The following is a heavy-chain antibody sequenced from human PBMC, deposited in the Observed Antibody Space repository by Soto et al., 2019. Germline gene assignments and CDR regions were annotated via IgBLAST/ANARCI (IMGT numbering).Heavy chain of an antibody. CDR3: THVPLGDSIYYPPGVSAV. CDR2: IYWDDNK. Sequence: SGPTLVNPTQTLTLTCTFSGFSLSTSGVGVGWIRQPPGKALEWLAIIYWDDNKRYSPSLKSRLTITKDSSKNQVVLTMTNMGLVDTATYYCTHVPLGDSIYYPPGVSAVGRKGTTDPV. J-gene: IGHJ6*03. V-gene: IGHV2-5*02. D-gene: IGHD3-16*01. CDR1: GFSLSTSGVG.